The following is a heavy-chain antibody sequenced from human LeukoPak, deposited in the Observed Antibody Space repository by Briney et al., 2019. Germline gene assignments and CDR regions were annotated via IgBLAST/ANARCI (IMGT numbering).Heavy chain of an antibody. Sequence: GGSLRLSCAASGFTFSIHAMTWVRQAPGKGLEWVSLISGSGSSSFYSDSVKGRFTISRDNSKNTLYLQMSSLGAEDTAVYYCARVRVPYNPRGDFDYWGQGTLVTVSS. CDR3: ARVRVPYNPRGDFDY. V-gene: IGHV3-23*01. CDR1: GFTFSIHA. CDR2: ISGSGSSS. D-gene: IGHD1-1*01. J-gene: IGHJ4*02.